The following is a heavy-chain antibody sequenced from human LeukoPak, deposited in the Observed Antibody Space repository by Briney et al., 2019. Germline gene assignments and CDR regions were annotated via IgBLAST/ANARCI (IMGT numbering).Heavy chain of an antibody. CDR1: GFTFSSYN. V-gene: IGHV3-21*01. CDR3: ARWATMTSIPDY. CDR2: IGSSSSDI. D-gene: IGHD4-17*01. Sequence: GGSLRLSCTASGFTFSSYNMNWVRQAPGKGLEWVSSIGSSSSDIYYAESVKGRFTIFRDSAKNSVYLQMNSLRADDTAVYYCARWATMTSIPDYWGQGTLVTVSS. J-gene: IGHJ4*02.